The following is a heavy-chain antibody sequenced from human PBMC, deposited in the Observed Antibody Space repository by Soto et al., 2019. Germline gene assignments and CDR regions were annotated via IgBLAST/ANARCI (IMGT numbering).Heavy chain of an antibody. Sequence: GGSLRLSCAASGFTFSNYGMHWVRQAPGKGLEWVAIIWHDGNNKYYADSVRGRFIISRDNSKNRLYLQMNSLRAEDAAVYYCASDLVGASDSYGLDVWGQGTPVTVSS. CDR1: GFTFSNYG. J-gene: IGHJ6*02. D-gene: IGHD1-26*01. CDR2: IWHDGNNK. V-gene: IGHV3-33*01. CDR3: ASDLVGASDSYGLDV.